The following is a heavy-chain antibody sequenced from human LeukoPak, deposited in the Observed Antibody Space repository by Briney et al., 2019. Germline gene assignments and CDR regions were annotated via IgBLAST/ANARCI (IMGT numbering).Heavy chain of an antibody. D-gene: IGHD3-10*01. CDR2: VRNKADGYTT. CDR1: GFTFSPHY. V-gene: IGHV3-72*01. Sequence: PGGSLRLSCAASGFTFSPHYMDWVRQPPGQGLEWVGLVRNKADGYTTIYAASVKGRFTISRDDSKNSVYLQMDSLKTEDTAVYYCGDLGSAGKDHWGQGTLVTVSS. J-gene: IGHJ4*02. CDR3: GDLGSAGKDH.